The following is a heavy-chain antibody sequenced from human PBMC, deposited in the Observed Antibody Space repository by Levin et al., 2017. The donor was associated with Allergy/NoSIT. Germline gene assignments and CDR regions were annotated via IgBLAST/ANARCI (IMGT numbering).Heavy chain of an antibody. CDR2: VCYSGST. D-gene: IGHD3-10*01. J-gene: IGHJ6*02. CDR1: GGSVFSGSYY. V-gene: IGHV4-61*01. CDR3: ARGLIITQGGSKYYYGVDG. Sequence: SQTLSLTCTVSGGSVFSGSYYWSWIRQPPGKGLEYIGYVCYSGSTNYNPSLKSRVTISMDTSKNQLSLKLSSVSAADTAVYYCARGLIITQGGSKYYYGVDGWGQGTPVTVSS.